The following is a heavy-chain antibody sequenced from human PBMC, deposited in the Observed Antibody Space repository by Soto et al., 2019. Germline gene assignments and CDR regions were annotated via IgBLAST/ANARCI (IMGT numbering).Heavy chain of an antibody. Sequence: PGGSLRLSCAAAGFNFSNYAMHWVRKNTGKGLEWVAVISYDGNKKYYADSVKGRFTISRDNSKNTLYLQMNSLRTEDTAVYYCARDHDYGIYYYYGMGVWGQGTTVTVSS. J-gene: IGHJ6*02. CDR1: GFNFSNYA. CDR2: ISYDGNKK. V-gene: IGHV3-30-3*01. CDR3: ARDHDYGIYYYYGMGV. D-gene: IGHD4-17*01.